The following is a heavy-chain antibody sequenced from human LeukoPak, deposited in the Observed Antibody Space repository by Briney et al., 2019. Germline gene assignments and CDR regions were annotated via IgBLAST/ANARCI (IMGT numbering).Heavy chain of an antibody. CDR1: GYTFTGYY. D-gene: IGHD3-10*01. J-gene: IGHJ3*02. CDR3: ARGIINKDAFDI. Sequence: ASVTVSCKASGYTFTGYYLHWVRQAPGQGLEWVGWIHPNSGDTNCAQRFQGRVTMTRDTSITTAYMELSRLTSDDTALYYCARGIINKDAFDIWGQGTMVTVSS. V-gene: IGHV1-2*02. CDR2: IHPNSGDT.